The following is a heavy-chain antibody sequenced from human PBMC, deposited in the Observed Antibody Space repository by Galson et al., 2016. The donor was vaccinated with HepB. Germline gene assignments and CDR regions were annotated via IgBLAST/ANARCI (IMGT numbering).Heavy chain of an antibody. Sequence: SVKVSCKATGYTFNIYGITWVRQAPGQGLEWMGWISGYNGVTKYAQKYQGRVTMTTDSSTSTAYMEVRSLRYDDTAVYYCARELSRRVPTLTLDSWGQGPLVTVSS. CDR3: ARELSRRVPTLTLDS. CDR2: ISGYNGVT. CDR1: GYTFNIYG. D-gene: IGHD4/OR15-4a*01. V-gene: IGHV1-18*01. J-gene: IGHJ4*02.